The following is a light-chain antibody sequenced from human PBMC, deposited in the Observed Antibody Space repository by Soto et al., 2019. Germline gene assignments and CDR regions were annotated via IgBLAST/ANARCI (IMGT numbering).Light chain of an antibody. Sequence: QSALTQPASVSGSPGQSITISCTGTSSDVGGYNYVSWYQQHAGKAPKLMIYDVSNRPSGVSNRFSGSKSGNTASLTISGLQAEDEADYYCSSYTRSSTVIFGGGTTVTVL. CDR1: SSDVGGYNY. V-gene: IGLV2-14*01. J-gene: IGLJ2*01. CDR2: DVS. CDR3: SSYTRSSTVI.